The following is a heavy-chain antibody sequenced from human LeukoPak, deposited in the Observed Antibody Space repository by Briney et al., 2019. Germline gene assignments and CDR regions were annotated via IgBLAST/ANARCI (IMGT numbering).Heavy chain of an antibody. V-gene: IGHV3-9*01. CDR3: AKDVRVRAVAYDAFDI. J-gene: IGHJ3*02. CDR2: ISWNSGSI. CDR1: GFTFDDYA. Sequence: SLRLSCAASGFTFDDYAMHWVRQAPGKGLEWVSGISWNSGSIGYADSVKGRFTISRDNAKNSLYLQMNSLRAEDTALYYCAKDVRVRAVAYDAFDIWGHETMVTVSS. D-gene: IGHD6-19*01.